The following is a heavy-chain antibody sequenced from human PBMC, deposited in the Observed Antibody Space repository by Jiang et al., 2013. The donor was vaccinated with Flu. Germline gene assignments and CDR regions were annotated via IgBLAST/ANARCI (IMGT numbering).Heavy chain of an antibody. V-gene: IGHV4-34*01. D-gene: IGHD1-26*01. J-gene: IGHJ3*02. CDR1: GGSFSGYY. Sequence: LLKPSETLSLTCAVYGGSFSGYYWSWIRQPPGKGLEWIGEINHSGSTNYNPSLKSRVTISVDTSKNQFSLKLSSVTAADTAVYYCAGLFVGATSRAFDIWGQGTMVTVSS. CDR2: INHSGST. CDR3: AGLFVGATSRAFDI.